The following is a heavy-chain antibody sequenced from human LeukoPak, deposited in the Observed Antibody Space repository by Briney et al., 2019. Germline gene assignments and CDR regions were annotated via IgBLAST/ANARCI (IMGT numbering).Heavy chain of an antibody. V-gene: IGHV1-69*04. Sequence: GASVKVSCKASGGTFSSHAISWVRQAPGQGLEWMGRIIPILGIANYAQKFQGRVTITADKSTSTAYMELSSLRSEDTAVYYCAREIVVVPAAMEVDDYWGQGTLVTVSS. CDR2: IIPILGIA. J-gene: IGHJ4*02. CDR1: GGTFSSHA. D-gene: IGHD2-2*01. CDR3: AREIVVVPAAMEVDDY.